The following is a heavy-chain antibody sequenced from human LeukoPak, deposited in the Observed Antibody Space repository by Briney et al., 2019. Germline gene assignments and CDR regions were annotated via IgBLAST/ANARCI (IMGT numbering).Heavy chain of an antibody. J-gene: IGHJ4*02. V-gene: IGHV3-30*04. Sequence: SGGSLRLSCAASGFTFSSYAMHWVRQAPGKGREWVAVISYDGSNKYYADSVKGRFTISRDNSKNTLYLQMNSLRAEDTAVYYCARDVGQWLVYGGGGFDYWGQGTLVTVSS. D-gene: IGHD6-19*01. CDR2: ISYDGSNK. CDR3: ARDVGQWLVYGGGGFDY. CDR1: GFTFSSYA.